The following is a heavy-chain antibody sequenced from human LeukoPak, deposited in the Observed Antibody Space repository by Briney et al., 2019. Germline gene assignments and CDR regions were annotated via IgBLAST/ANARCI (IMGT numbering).Heavy chain of an antibody. Sequence: ASVKVSCKASGYTFTSYGISWVRQAPGQGLEWMGWISAYNGNTNYAQNLQGRVTMTTDTSTSTAYIELRSLRSDDTAVYYCARVNNYDILSSFDYWGQGTLVTVSS. J-gene: IGHJ4*02. CDR1: GYTFTSYG. CDR2: ISAYNGNT. CDR3: ARVNNYDILSSFDY. D-gene: IGHD3-9*01. V-gene: IGHV1-18*01.